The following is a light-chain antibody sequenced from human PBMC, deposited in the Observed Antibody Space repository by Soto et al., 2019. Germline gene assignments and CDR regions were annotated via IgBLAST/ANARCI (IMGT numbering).Light chain of an antibody. CDR2: ANN. CDR1: SSNIGAGYH. CDR3: QSYDRSLSGSV. Sequence: QSVLTQPPSVSGAPGQGVTISFTGSSSNIGAGYHVHWYQQLPGTAPKLLIFANNNRPSGVPDRFSASKSDTSASLAITGLQAEDEADYYCQSYDRSLSGSVFGTGTKVTVL. V-gene: IGLV1-40*01. J-gene: IGLJ1*01.